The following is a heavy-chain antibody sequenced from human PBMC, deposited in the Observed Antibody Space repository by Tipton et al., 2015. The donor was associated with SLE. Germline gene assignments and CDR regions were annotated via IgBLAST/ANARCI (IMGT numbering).Heavy chain of an antibody. Sequence: TLSLTCTVSGGSISSGSYYWSWIRQPAGKGLEWIGRIYTSGSTNYNPSLKSRVTISVDTSKNQFSLKLSSVTAADTAVYYCASLVWGSGSYLRDYWGQGTLVTVSS. CDR3: ASLVWGSGSYLRDY. V-gene: IGHV4-61*02. D-gene: IGHD3-10*01. J-gene: IGHJ4*02. CDR1: GGSISSGSYY. CDR2: IYTSGST.